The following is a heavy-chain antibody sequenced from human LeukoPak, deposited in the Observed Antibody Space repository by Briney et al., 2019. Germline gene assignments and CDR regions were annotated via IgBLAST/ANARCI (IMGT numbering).Heavy chain of an antibody. J-gene: IGHJ4*02. CDR1: GFTFSSYA. V-gene: IGHV3-30-3*01. CDR2: ISYDGSNK. D-gene: IGHD2-15*01. CDR3: ARGRIYCSGGSCYGPFDY. Sequence: GGSLRLSCAASGFTFSSYAMHWVRQAPGKGLEWVAVISYDGSNKYYADSVKGRFTISRDNSKNTLYLQMNSLRAEDTAVYYCARGRIYCSGGSCYGPFDYWGQGTLVTVSS.